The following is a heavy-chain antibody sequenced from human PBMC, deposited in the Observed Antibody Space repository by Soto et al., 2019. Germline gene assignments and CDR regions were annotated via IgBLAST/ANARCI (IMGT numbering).Heavy chain of an antibody. D-gene: IGHD6-6*01. CDR3: ARLNEGVKQLDYYYYGMDV. CDR2: INPNSGGT. CDR1: GYTFTGYY. J-gene: IGHJ6*02. V-gene: IGHV1-2*04. Sequence: ASVKVSCKASGYTFTGYYMHWVRQAPGQGLEWMGWINPNSGGTNYAQKFQGWVTMTRDTSISTAYMELSSLKASDTAMYYCARLNEGVKQLDYYYYGMDVWGQGTTVTVSS.